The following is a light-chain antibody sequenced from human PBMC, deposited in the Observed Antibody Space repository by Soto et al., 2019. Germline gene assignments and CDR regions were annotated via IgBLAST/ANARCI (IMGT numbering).Light chain of an antibody. V-gene: IGKV3-15*01. CDR3: QQYNNWPYT. Sequence: EIVMTQSPATLSGSPGERATLSCRASQSVSSSLAWYQQKPGQAPRLLIYGASTRATGIPARFSGSRSGTEFTLSISSLKSEDFAVYYCQQYNNWPYTFGQVTKLEIK. CDR2: GAS. J-gene: IGKJ2*01. CDR1: QSVSSS.